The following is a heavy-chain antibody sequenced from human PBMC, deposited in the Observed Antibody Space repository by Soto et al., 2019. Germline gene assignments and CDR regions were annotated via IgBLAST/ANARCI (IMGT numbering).Heavy chain of an antibody. J-gene: IGHJ4*02. CDR1: GFNFKKYW. CDR3: ARGQESDHAYFYY. Sequence: GGSLRLSCAASGFNFKKYWVHWVRQAPGKGLEWVSRISDAGSTTTYADAVKGRFTISRDNSRNTLYLQMNSLRAEDTAVYYCARGQESDHAYFYYWGQGSLVTVSS. V-gene: IGHV3-74*01. CDR2: ISDAGSTT.